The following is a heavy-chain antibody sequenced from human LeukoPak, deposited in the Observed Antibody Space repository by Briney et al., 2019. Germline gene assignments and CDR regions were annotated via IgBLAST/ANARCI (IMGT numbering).Heavy chain of an antibody. CDR3: ARDVITMIVVVKSYYGMDV. J-gene: IGHJ6*02. D-gene: IGHD3-22*01. CDR2: IIPILGIA. Sequence: SVKVSCKASGGTFSSYAISWVRQAPGQRLEWMGRIIPILGIANYAQKFQGRVTITADKSTSTAYMELSSLRSEDTAVYYCARDVITMIVVVKSYYGMDVWGQGTTVTVSS. V-gene: IGHV1-69*04. CDR1: GGTFSSYA.